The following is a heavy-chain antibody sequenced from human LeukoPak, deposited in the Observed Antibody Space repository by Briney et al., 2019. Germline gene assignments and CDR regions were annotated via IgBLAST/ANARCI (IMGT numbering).Heavy chain of an antibody. J-gene: IGHJ4*02. CDR3: ARQAGGSWFDY. CDR2: IYSADST. D-gene: IGHD6-13*01. CDR1: TFSFNDYH. V-gene: IGHV3-66*04. Sequence: GGSLRLSCAASTFSFNDYHVSWVRQAPGKGLEWVSVIYSADSTYYAGSVKGRFTISRDNSKNTLYLQMNSLRAEDTAVFYCARQAGGSWFDYWGQGTLVTVSS.